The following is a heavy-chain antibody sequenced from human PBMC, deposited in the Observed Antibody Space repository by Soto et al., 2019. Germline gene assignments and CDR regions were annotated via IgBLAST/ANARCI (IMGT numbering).Heavy chain of an antibody. J-gene: IGHJ4*01. Sequence: ASVKVSCKASGYTFTGFHIHWVRQAPGQGLEWLGWINPNGGGRNYAQKFQGWVTMTRDTSISTAYMELSRLKSDDTAVYYCARGSEDYGDYVVDYWG. D-gene: IGHD4-17*01. V-gene: IGHV1-2*04. CDR3: ARGSEDYGDYVVDY. CDR2: INPNGGGR. CDR1: GYTFTGFH.